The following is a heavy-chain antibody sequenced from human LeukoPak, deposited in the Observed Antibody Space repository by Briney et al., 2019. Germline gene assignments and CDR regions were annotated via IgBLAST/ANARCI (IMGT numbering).Heavy chain of an antibody. V-gene: IGHV3-30*02. CDR2: ISYDGSKK. CDR3: TKGLLS. CDR1: GFTFSISD. Sequence: GGSLRLSCAASGFTFSISDMHWVRQAPGKGLQWVAFISYDGSKKHCADSVQGRCTISRDNSKNTLSLQLNSLRADDTAVFYCTKGLLSWGQGTLVTVSS. J-gene: IGHJ5*02.